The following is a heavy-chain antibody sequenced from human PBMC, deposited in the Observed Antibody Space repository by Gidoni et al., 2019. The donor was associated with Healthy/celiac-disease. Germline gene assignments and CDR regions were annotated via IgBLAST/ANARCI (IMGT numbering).Heavy chain of an antibody. CDR2: SSGSGGST. J-gene: IGHJ6*02. D-gene: IGHD6-13*01. Sequence: EVQLLESGGGLVQPGGSLRLSCAASGFTFSRYAMSWVRQAPGKGLEWVSASSGSGGSTYYADSVKGRFTISRDNSKNTLYLQMNSLRAEDTAVYYCAKDRDSSSWYYYGMDVWGQGTTVTVSS. CDR3: AKDRDSSSWYYYGMDV. V-gene: IGHV3-23*01. CDR1: GFTFSRYA.